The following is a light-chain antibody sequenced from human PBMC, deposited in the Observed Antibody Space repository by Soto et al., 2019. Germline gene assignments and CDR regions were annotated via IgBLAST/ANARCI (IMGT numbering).Light chain of an antibody. V-gene: IGLV2-14*01. Sequence: QSALTQPASVSGSPGQSITISCTGTSSDVGGYNYVSWYQQHPGKAPKLMIYDVSNRPSGVSNRFSGSKSGNTASLTISGLQAGDGADYSCSSYTSSSPRVFGGGTQLPAL. CDR2: DVS. J-gene: IGLJ3*02. CDR1: SSDVGGYNY. CDR3: SSYTSSSPRV.